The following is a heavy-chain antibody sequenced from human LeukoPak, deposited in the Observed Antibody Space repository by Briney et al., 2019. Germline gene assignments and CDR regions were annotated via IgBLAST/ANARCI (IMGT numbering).Heavy chain of an antibody. CDR1: GYTFTSYY. CDR2: INPSGGST. D-gene: IGHD2-21*02. J-gene: IGHJ4*02. CDR3: ATLSHCGVDCYSDNYFDY. Sequence: ASVKVSCKASGYTFTSYYMHWVRQAPGQGLEWMGIINPSGGSTSYAQKFQGRVTMTRDTSTSTVYMELSSLRSEDTAVYYCATLSHCGVDCYSDNYFDYWGQGTLVTVSS. V-gene: IGHV1-46*01.